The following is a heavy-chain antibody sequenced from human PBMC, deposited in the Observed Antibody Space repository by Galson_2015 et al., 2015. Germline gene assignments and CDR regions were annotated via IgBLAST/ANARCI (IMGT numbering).Heavy chain of an antibody. V-gene: IGHV1-46*01. J-gene: IGHJ4*02. D-gene: IGHD5-18*01. CDR1: GHTFTSYP. CDR3: AHIYSYGWDSIDY. CDR2: IYASVGST. Sequence: SVKVSCKASGHTFTSYPIHWVRQAPGQGLEWMGIIYASVGSTAYAQKFQGRVTVTRDTSTSTVYMELSSLRSDDTAVYYCAHIYSYGWDSIDYWGQGTLVTVSS.